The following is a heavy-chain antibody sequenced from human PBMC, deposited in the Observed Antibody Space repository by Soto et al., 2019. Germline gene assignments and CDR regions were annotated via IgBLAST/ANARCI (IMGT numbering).Heavy chain of an antibody. CDR2: IRSKAVGGTT. D-gene: IGHD6-19*01. CDR3: TRAGGSGWGYYFDY. CDR1: VFTFGENA. V-gene: IGHV3-49*04. J-gene: IGHJ4*02. Sequence: GGSLRLSCTASVFTFGENAMSWVRQAPGKGLEWVGFIRSKAVGGTTDYAASVKGRFTISRDDSKSIAYLQMNSLKTEDTAVYYCTRAGGSGWGYYFDYWGQGTLVTVSS.